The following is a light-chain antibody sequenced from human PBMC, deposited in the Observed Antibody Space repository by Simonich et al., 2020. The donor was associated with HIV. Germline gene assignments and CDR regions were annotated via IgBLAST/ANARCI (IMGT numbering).Light chain of an antibody. Sequence: DIVMTQSPDSLAVSLGERATIHCKSSQGVLYNSNTKNYLVWYQQKPGTPPKLLIYWAPTRESGFPDRFSGSGSGTDFTLTISSLQAEDVAVYYCQQYYSTPPTFGQGTKVEIK. J-gene: IGKJ1*01. CDR3: QQYYSTPPT. V-gene: IGKV4-1*01. CDR1: QGVLYNSNTKNY. CDR2: WAP.